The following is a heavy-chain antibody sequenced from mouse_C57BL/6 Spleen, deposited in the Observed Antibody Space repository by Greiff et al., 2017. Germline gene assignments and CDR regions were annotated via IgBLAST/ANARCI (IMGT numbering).Heavy chain of an antibody. CDR3: ARHTYSNQFAY. Sequence: EVKLVESGGGLVQPGASLKLSCESNEYDFPSHDMSWVRKTPEKRLVLVAAINSAGGRSCYPATMERRFIISRDNHKKTRYLQMSSLRSEDTALDYCARHTYSNQFAYWGQGTLVTVSA. D-gene: IGHD2-5*01. J-gene: IGHJ3*01. V-gene: IGHV5-2*03. CDR1: EYDFPSHD. CDR2: INSAGGRS.